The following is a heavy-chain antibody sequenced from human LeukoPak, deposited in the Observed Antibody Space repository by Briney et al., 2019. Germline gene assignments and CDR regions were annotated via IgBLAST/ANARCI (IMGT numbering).Heavy chain of an antibody. CDR1: GFTFSNYA. D-gene: IGHD3-22*01. J-gene: IGHJ4*02. V-gene: IGHV3-23*01. CDR3: AKDLDYDSSGFFDY. Sequence: GGSLRLSCEASGFTFSNYAMSWVRQAPGKGLEWVSFISDSGGSTIYADSVKGRFIISRDNSRDTLYLQMNSLRAEDTAVYYCAKDLDYDSSGFFDYWGQGTLVTVSS. CDR2: ISDSGGST.